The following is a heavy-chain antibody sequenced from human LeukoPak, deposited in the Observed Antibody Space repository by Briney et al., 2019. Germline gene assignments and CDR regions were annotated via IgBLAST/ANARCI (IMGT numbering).Heavy chain of an antibody. D-gene: IGHD5-18*01. J-gene: IGHJ4*02. Sequence: ETLSLTCTVSGGSISSSSYYWGWIRQPPGKGLEWVSSISTSSSYIDYADSVQGRFTISRDNAENSLYLQMNSLRAEDTAVYYCARDEEGYGYHHWGQGTLVTVSS. CDR3: ARDEEGYGYHH. CDR2: ISTSSSYI. V-gene: IGHV3-21*06. CDR1: GGSISSSS.